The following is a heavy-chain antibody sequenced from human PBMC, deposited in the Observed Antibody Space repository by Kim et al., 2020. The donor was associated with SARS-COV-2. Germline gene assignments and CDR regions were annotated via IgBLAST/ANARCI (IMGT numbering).Heavy chain of an antibody. CDR1: GGSISSYY. Sequence: SETLSLTCAVSGGSISSYYWTWIRQPPGKGLEWIGNIYYSGPTNYNPSLKRRVTISVDTSKNQISLNLTSVTAADTAVYYCAGFCSAGSCPDHWGQGTL. J-gene: IGHJ4*02. D-gene: IGHD2-15*01. V-gene: IGHV4-59*13. CDR3: AGFCSAGSCPDH. CDR2: IYYSGPT.